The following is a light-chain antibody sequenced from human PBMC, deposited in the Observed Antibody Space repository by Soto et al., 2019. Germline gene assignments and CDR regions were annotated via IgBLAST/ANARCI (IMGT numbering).Light chain of an antibody. CDR3: QQYYSSPIT. CDR1: QSVLYGSISKSY. CDR2: WAS. V-gene: IGKV4-1*01. J-gene: IGKJ5*01. Sequence: DIVMTQSPDSLAVSLGERATINCKSSQSVLYGSISKSYLAWYQQKPGQPPKLLIYWASTRESGVPDRFSGSGSGTDFTLTISSLQAEDVAIYYCQQYYSSPITFGQGTRLEIK.